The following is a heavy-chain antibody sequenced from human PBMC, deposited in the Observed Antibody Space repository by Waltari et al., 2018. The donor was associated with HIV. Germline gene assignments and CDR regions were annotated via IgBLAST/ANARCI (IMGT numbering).Heavy chain of an antibody. CDR3: AGRSPARRLNWFDP. Sequence: EVQLVESGGGLVHPGGSLRLSCAASGFTFRSYWMSWVRQAPGQWLEWVANIKQDGSEKYYVDSMKGRFTISRDNAKNSLYLQINSLRAEDTAVYYCAGRSPARRLNWFDPWGQGTLVIVSS. CDR1: GFTFRSYW. J-gene: IGHJ5*02. CDR2: IKQDGSEK. D-gene: IGHD2-8*01. V-gene: IGHV3-7*01.